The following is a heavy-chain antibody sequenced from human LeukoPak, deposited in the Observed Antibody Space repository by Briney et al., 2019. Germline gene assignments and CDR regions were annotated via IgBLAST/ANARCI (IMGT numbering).Heavy chain of an antibody. J-gene: IGHJ6*01. CDR1: GFTFSGFA. Sequence: GGPLRLSCAASGFTFSGFAMSWVRGTPGKGLEWVSGLSGTGDNTLYADSVKGRFTISRDNSENTLYLEMNSLRAEDTAIYYCAKMKGHPLPKYYMDVWGQGTTVTVSS. D-gene: IGHD1-26*01. CDR3: AKMKGHPLPKYYMDV. CDR2: LSGTGDNT. V-gene: IGHV3-23*01.